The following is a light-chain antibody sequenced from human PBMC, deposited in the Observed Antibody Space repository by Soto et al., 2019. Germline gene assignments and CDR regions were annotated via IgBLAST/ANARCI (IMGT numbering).Light chain of an antibody. CDR3: GTWDSSLSVYD. CDR2: DNN. V-gene: IGLV1-51*01. Sequence: QSVLTQPPSVSAAPGQKITISCSGSSSNIGINYVSWFQHLPGTAPKLLMYDNNKRPSGIPDRFSGSKSGTSATLGITGLQTGDEADYYCGTWDSSLSVYDFGTGTKLTVL. CDR1: SSNIGINY. J-gene: IGLJ1*01.